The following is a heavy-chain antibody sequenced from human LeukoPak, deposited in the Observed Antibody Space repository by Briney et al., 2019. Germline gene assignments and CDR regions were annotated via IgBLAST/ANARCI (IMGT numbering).Heavy chain of an antibody. CDR3: ARDLPLGQWLVPGATDY. V-gene: IGHV3-21*01. CDR2: ISSSSSYI. J-gene: IGHJ4*02. D-gene: IGHD6-19*01. Sequence: PSETLSLTCAVYGGSFSGYYWSWIRQAPGKGLEWVSSISSSSSYIYYADSVKGRFTISRDNAKNSLYLQMNSLRAEDTAVYYCARDLPLGQWLVPGATDYWAQGTLVTVSS. CDR1: GGSFSGYY.